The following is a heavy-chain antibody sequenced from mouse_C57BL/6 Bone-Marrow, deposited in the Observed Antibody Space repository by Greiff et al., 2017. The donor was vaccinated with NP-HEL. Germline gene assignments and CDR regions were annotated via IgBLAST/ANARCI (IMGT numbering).Heavy chain of an antibody. CDR1: GYTFTSYW. J-gene: IGHJ2*01. Sequence: QVQLQQPGAELVKPGASVKVSYKASGYTFTSYWMHWVKQRPGQGLEWIGRIHPSDSDTNYNQKFKGKATLTVDKSSSTAYMQLSSLTSEDSAVYYCAMGTTEVYYFDYWGQGTTLTVSS. V-gene: IGHV1-74*01. D-gene: IGHD1-1*01. CDR2: IHPSDSDT. CDR3: AMGTTEVYYFDY.